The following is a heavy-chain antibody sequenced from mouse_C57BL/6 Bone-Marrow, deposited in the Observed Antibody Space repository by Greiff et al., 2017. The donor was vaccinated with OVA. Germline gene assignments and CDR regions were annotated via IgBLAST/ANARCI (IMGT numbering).Heavy chain of an antibody. CDR2: IDPEDGET. Sequence: VQLKESGAELVKPGASVKLSCTASGFNIKDYYMLLVKQRTEQGLEWIGRIDPEDGETKYAPKFQGEATITADTSYNTAYLQLCRLTYEDPAVYYCARWDGYPFYYAMDYWGQRASVTVSS. CDR3: ARWDGYPFYYAMDY. V-gene: IGHV14-2*01. CDR1: GFNIKDYY. J-gene: IGHJ4*01. D-gene: IGHD2-3*01.